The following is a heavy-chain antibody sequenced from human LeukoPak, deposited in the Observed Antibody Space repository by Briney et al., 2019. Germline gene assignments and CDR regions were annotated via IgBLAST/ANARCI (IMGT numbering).Heavy chain of an antibody. CDR2: LDSSGST. Sequence: SETLSLTCKVSGCSIRGYYWSWIRQPAGKGLEWIGRLDSSGSTNYNSSLTSRVTMSIDRFQFSLRLTSVTGADTAIYYCARGTSCGSKCFFDYWGQGILVTVSS. V-gene: IGHV4-4*07. CDR1: GCSIRGYY. J-gene: IGHJ4*02. D-gene: IGHD2-21*01. CDR3: ARGTSCGSKCFFDY.